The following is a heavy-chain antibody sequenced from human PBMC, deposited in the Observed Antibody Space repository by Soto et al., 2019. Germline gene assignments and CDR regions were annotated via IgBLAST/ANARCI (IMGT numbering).Heavy chain of an antibody. V-gene: IGHV1-69*01. D-gene: IGHD6-13*01. CDR2: IIPIFGTA. Sequence: QVQLVQSGAEVKKPGSSVKVSCKASGGTFSSYAISWVRQAPGQGLEWMGGIIPIFGTANYAQKFQGRVTITADESTSTAYMELSSLRSEDTAVYYCARDRLPYSSSWYVLDYWGQGTLVTVSS. J-gene: IGHJ4*02. CDR1: GGTFSSYA. CDR3: ARDRLPYSSSWYVLDY.